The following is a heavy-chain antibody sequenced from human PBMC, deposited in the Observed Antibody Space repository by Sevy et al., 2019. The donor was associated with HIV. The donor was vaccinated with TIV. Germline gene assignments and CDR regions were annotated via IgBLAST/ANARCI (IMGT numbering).Heavy chain of an antibody. CDR1: GFTFSNAW. D-gene: IGHD3-9*01. Sequence: GSLRLSCAASGFTFSNAWMSWVRQAPGKGLEWVGRIKSKIDGATRDLAAPVKGRITISRDDSRNTLYPQMNSLKTEDTGVYYCATGLGKSDFDYWGQGTLVTVSS. CDR3: ATGLGKSDFDY. J-gene: IGHJ4*02. CDR2: IKSKIDGATR. V-gene: IGHV3-15*01.